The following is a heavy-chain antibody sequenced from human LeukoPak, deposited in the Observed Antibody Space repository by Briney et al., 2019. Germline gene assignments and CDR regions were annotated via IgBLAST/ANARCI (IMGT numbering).Heavy chain of an antibody. CDR2: INSDGSST. Sequence: HPGGSLRLSCAASGFTFSSYWMHWVRQAPGKGLVWVSRINSDGSSTSYADSVKGRFTISRDNAKNTLYLQMNSLRAEDTAVYYRASGNREVGWYSPLYYYYYGMDVWGQGTTVTVSS. CDR1: GFTFSSYW. CDR3: ASGNREVGWYSPLYYYYYGMDV. J-gene: IGHJ6*02. D-gene: IGHD6-19*01. V-gene: IGHV3-74*01.